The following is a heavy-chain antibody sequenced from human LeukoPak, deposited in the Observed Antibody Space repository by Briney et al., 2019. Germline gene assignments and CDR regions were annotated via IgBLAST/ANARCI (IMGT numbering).Heavy chain of an antibody. J-gene: IGHJ6*03. CDR3: ARSPGDYYYMDV. Sequence: ASVKVSCKASGYTFTTYGIGWVRQAPGQGLEWMGWISIYNGNTNYVQKFQGRVTITADESTSTAYMELSSLRSEDTAVYYCARSPGDYYYMDVWGKGTTVTVSS. CDR2: ISIYNGNT. D-gene: IGHD3-10*01. CDR1: GYTFTTYG. V-gene: IGHV1-18*01.